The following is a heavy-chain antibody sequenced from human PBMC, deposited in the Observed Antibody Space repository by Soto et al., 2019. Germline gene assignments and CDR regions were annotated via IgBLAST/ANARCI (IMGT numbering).Heavy chain of an antibody. D-gene: IGHD1-26*01. CDR1: GFSLSTSGVG. J-gene: IGHJ3*02. V-gene: IGHV2-5*02. CDR3: AHRLAGKWATDAFDI. Sequence: SGPTLVNPRQTLTLTCTFSGFSLSTSGVGVGWIRQPPGKALEWLALIYWDDDKRYSPSLKSRLTITKDTSKNQVVLTMTNMDPVDTATYYCAHRLAGKWATDAFDIWGQGTMVTVSS. CDR2: IYWDDDK.